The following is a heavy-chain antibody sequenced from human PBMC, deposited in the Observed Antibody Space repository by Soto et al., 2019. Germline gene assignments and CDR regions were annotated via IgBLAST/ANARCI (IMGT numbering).Heavy chain of an antibody. D-gene: IGHD6-6*01. Sequence: PSETLSLTCTVSGGSISSYYWSWIRQPPGKGLEWIGYIYYSGSTNYNPSLKSRVTISVDTSKNQFSLKLSSVTAADTAVYYCARGQAHSSSIRRPFYFDYWGQGTLVTVSS. CDR2: IYYSGST. CDR3: ARGQAHSSSIRRPFYFDY. V-gene: IGHV4-59*01. CDR1: GGSISSYY. J-gene: IGHJ4*02.